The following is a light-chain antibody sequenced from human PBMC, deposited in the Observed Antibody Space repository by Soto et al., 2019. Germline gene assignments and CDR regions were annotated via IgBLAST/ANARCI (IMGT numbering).Light chain of an antibody. Sequence: EIVMTKYPATLSVSPGERATLFCRASQSISVELAWYQQRPGQHPRLLIYGVPTRVTGVPDRFSVSGSGSDFPLTISWLRSEDCAVCYCQHCHCWPLTFGQGT. CDR1: QSISVE. V-gene: IGKV3-15*01. J-gene: IGKJ2*01. CDR3: QHCHCWPLT. CDR2: GVP.